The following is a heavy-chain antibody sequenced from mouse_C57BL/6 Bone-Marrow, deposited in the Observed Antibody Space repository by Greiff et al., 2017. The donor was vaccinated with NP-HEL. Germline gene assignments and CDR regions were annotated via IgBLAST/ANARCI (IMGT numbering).Heavy chain of an antibody. CDR2: IFPGSGST. CDR1: GYTFTDYY. J-gene: IGHJ1*03. CDR3: AREDYGSSYGYFDV. D-gene: IGHD1-1*01. V-gene: IGHV1-75*01. Sequence: QVQLQQSGPELVKPGASVKISCKASGYTFTDYYINWVKQRPGQGLEWIGWIFPGSGSTYYNEKFKGKATLTVDKSSSTAYMLLSSLTSDDSAVYFCAREDYGSSYGYFDVWGTGTTVTVSA.